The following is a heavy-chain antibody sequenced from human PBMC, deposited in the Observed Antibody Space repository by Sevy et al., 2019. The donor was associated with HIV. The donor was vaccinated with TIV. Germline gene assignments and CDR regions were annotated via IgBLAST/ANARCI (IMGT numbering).Heavy chain of an antibody. Sequence: ASVKVSCKASNYTFTRHGINWVRQAPGQGLEWMGWISFYSGDTAYAQKLQGRVTMTTDTSTSTAYMELRTLRSADTALYYCASVYCFRTKCYAFFDSWGQGTLVTVSS. V-gene: IGHV1-18*01. CDR2: ISFYSGDT. D-gene: IGHD2-2*01. CDR3: ASVYCFRTKCYAFFDS. CDR1: NYTFTRHG. J-gene: IGHJ4*02.